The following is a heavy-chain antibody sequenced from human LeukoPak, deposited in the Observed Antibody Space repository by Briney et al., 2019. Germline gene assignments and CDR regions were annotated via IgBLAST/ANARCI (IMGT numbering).Heavy chain of an antibody. Sequence: PSETLSLTCAVYGGSFSGYYWSWFRQPPGKGLEWIGEINHSGSTNYNPSLKSRVTISVDTSKNQFSLKLSSVTAADTAVYYCARALGYCSGGSCGGAWFDPWGQGTLVTVSS. CDR2: INHSGST. CDR1: GGSFSGYY. V-gene: IGHV4-34*01. CDR3: ARALGYCSGGSCGGAWFDP. J-gene: IGHJ5*02. D-gene: IGHD2-15*01.